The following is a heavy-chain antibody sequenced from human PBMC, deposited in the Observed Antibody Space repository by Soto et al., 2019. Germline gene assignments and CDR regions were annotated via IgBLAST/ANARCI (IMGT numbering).Heavy chain of an antibody. J-gene: IGHJ4*02. D-gene: IGHD3-22*01. V-gene: IGHV3-23*01. CDR1: GFTFSIYA. CDR3: AKDAPGSGWLSDY. Sequence: GCALRLSCAAAGFTFSIYAMSWVRQAPGKGLEWVSTIGGSGGDTTYADFVRGRFTVSRDNSRNTLYLQMNSLRAEDTAIYYCAKDAPGSGWLSDYWGRGTLVTASS. CDR2: IGGSGGDT.